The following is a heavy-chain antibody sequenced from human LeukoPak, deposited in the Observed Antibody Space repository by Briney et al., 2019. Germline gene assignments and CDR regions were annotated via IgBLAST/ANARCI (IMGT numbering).Heavy chain of an antibody. D-gene: IGHD5-12*01. Sequence: ASVKVSCKASGYTFTGYYMHWVRQAPGQGLEWMGWINPNSGGTNYAQKFQGRVTMTRDTSISTAYMELSRLRSDDTAVYYCARMIVATPSPYGMDVRGQGTTVTVSS. CDR2: INPNSGGT. CDR1: GYTFTGYY. CDR3: ARMIVATPSPYGMDV. J-gene: IGHJ6*02. V-gene: IGHV1-2*02.